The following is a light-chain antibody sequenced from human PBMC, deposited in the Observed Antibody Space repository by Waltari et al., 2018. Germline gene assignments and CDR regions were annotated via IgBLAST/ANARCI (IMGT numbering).Light chain of an antibody. CDR3: QQYNDLWT. CDR2: SAY. V-gene: IGKV3D-7*01. CDR1: QSVDSY. Sequence: EIVMTQSPATLSLSPGETATLSCRASQSVDSYLAWYQQKPGQAPKLLVHSAYFRATGIPDRFSGSGSRTDFTLTISSLEPEDVGVYHCQQYNDLWTFGQGTKVEIK. J-gene: IGKJ1*01.